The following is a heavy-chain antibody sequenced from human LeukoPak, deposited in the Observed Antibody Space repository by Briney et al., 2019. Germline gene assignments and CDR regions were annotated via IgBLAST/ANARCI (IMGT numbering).Heavy chain of an antibody. J-gene: IGHJ4*02. CDR2: ISSSSSYI. CDR1: GFTFSSYS. V-gene: IGHV3-21*01. D-gene: IGHD4-17*01. CDR3: ARGVSADYGDYVVDY. Sequence: GGSLRLSCAASGFTFSSYSMNWVRQAPGKGLEWVSSISSSSSYIYYADSVKGRFTISRDNAKNSLYLQMNSLRAEDTAAYYCARGVSADYGDYVVDYWGQGTLVTVSS.